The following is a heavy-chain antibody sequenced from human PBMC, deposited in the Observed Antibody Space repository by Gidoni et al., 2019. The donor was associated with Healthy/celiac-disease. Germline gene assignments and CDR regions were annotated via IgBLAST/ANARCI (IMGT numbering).Heavy chain of an antibody. V-gene: IGHV5-10-1*01. Sequence: EVQLVQSGAEVKKPGESLRISCKGSGYSFTSYWISWVRQMPGKGLEWMGRIDPSDSYTNYSPSFQGHVTISADKSISTAYLQWSSLKASDTAMYYCARRVATMVGGVPDWYFDLWGRGTLVTVSS. J-gene: IGHJ2*01. D-gene: IGHD5-12*01. CDR2: IDPSDSYT. CDR3: ARRVATMVGGVPDWYFDL. CDR1: GYSFTSYW.